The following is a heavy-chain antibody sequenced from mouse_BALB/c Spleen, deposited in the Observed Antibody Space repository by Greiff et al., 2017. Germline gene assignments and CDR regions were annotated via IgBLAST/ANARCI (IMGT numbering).Heavy chain of an antibody. Sequence: VQLQQSGPELVKPGASVKISCKASGYAFSSSWMNWVKQRPGQGLEWIGRIYPGDGDTNYNGKFKGKATLTADKSSSTAYMQLSSLTSVDSAVYFCASYGKGAYWGQGTLVTVSA. V-gene: IGHV1-82*01. CDR2: IYPGDGDT. D-gene: IGHD2-1*01. J-gene: IGHJ3*01. CDR1: GYAFSSSW. CDR3: ASYGKGAY.